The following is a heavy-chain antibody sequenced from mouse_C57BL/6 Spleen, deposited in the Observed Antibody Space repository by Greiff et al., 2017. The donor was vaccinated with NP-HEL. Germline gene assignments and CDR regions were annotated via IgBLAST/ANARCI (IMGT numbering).Heavy chain of an antibody. V-gene: IGHV5-17*01. D-gene: IGHD3-2*02. Sequence: EVKLMESGGGLVKPGGSLKLSCAASGFTFSDYGMHWVRQAPEKGLEWVAYISSGSSTIYYADTVKGRFTISRDNAKNTLFRQMTSLRSEDTAMYYCARPGAAQATYYAMDYWGQGASVTVSS. J-gene: IGHJ4*01. CDR2: ISSGSSTI. CDR3: ARPGAAQATYYAMDY. CDR1: GFTFSDYG.